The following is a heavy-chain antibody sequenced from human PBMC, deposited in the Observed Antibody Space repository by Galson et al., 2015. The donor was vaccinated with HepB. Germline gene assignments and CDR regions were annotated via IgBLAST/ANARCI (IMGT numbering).Heavy chain of an antibody. V-gene: IGHV3-7*03. J-gene: IGHJ3*02. D-gene: IGHD7-27*01. Sequence: SLRLSCAASGFTFNSYWMSWVRQAPGKGLEWVANINQDGSEKYYVDSVKGRFTISRDNAKNSLYLQMISLRGEDTAVYYCARPIVYTGVDAFDIWGQGTMVTVSS. CDR3: ARPIVYTGVDAFDI. CDR1: GFTFNSYW. CDR2: INQDGSEK.